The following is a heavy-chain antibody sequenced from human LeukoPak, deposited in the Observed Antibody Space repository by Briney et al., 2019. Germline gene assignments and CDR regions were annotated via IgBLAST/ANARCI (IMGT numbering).Heavy chain of an antibody. CDR1: GYTFTSYY. CDR2: INPSGGST. D-gene: IGHD2-21*02. Sequence: GASVKVSCKASGYTFTSYYMHWVRQAPGQGLEWMGIINPSGGSTSYAQKFQGRVTMTRDTSTSTVYMEVNSLRSEDTAVYYCARGGTTYCGGDCSEYFQDWGQGTLVTVSS. J-gene: IGHJ1*01. CDR3: ARGGTTYCGGDCSEYFQD. V-gene: IGHV1-46*01.